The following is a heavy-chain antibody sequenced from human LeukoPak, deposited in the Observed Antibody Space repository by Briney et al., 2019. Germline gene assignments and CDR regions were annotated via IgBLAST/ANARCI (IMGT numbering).Heavy chain of an antibody. Sequence: SPRLSSAASVFTFSIYSTHGVCGGPREGVEWVIFISHDGSEKYYRDSVKGRFTISRDNSRNTLFLQMNRLGPEDTAVYYCAKDYLGSSKSLDTWGRGTLVTVSS. CDR3: AKDYLGSSKSLDT. CDR2: ISHDGSEK. D-gene: IGHD6-13*01. CDR1: VFTFSIYS. V-gene: IGHV3-30*18. J-gene: IGHJ5*02.